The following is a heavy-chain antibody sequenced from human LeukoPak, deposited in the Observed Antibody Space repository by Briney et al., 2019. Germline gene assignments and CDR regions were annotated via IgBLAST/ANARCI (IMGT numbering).Heavy chain of an antibody. Sequence: GGSLRLSCAAPGFTFSSYAMSWVRQAPGKGLEWVSAISGSGGSTCYADSAKGRFTISRDNSKNTLYLQMNSLRAEDTAVYYRAKDRIAVAGLLDYWGQGTLVTVSS. D-gene: IGHD6-19*01. CDR3: AKDRIAVAGLLDY. CDR2: ISGSGGST. J-gene: IGHJ4*02. CDR1: GFTFSSYA. V-gene: IGHV3-23*01.